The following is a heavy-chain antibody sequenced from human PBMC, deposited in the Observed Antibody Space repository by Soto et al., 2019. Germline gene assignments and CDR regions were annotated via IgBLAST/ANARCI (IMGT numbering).Heavy chain of an antibody. CDR1: GGTFSSYA. D-gene: IGHD2-15*01. J-gene: IGHJ6*02. V-gene: IGHV1-69*12. CDR2: IIPIFGTA. Sequence: QVQLVQSGAEVKKPGSSVKVSCKASGGTFSSYAISWVRQAPGQGLEWMGGIIPIFGTANYAQKFQGRVTITADESTSKAYMELSSLRSEDTAVYYCAKWAVEVAAPPHSGGMDVWGQGTTVTVSS. CDR3: AKWAVEVAAPPHSGGMDV.